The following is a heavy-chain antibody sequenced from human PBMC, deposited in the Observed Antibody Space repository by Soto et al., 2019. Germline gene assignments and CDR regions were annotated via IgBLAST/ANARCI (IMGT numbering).Heavy chain of an antibody. Sequence: XGSLRLSCSASGVTLDDFAMCWVRQVPGKGLEWISLVNWDGDTTFYADSVKGRFIISRDNSKNSIYLQMNSLRSDDSAIYYCAKGATVTTHYQYYGMDVWGRGTTVTVSS. J-gene: IGHJ6*02. V-gene: IGHV3-43D*04. CDR3: AKGATVTTHYQYYGMDV. CDR1: GVTLDDFA. CDR2: VNWDGDTT. D-gene: IGHD4-17*01.